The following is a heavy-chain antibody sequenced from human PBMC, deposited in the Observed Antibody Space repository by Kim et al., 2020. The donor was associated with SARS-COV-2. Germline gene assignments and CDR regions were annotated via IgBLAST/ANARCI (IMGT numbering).Heavy chain of an antibody. CDR3: ARGEGYGDYVPHFDY. V-gene: IGHV3-30*07. D-gene: IGHD4-17*01. J-gene: IGHJ4*02. Sequence: DSVKGRFAIARNTSKNALYLQMSSLRAEETAVYYCARGEGYGDYVPHFDYWGQGTLVTVSS.